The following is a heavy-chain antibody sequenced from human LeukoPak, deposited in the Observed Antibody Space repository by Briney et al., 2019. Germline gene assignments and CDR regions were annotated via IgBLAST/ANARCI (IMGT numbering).Heavy chain of an antibody. J-gene: IGHJ2*01. D-gene: IGHD2-15*01. CDR2: IKPNSGDT. V-gene: IGHV1-2*02. CDR1: GYIFTGYY. CDR3: ARDRCNGGGCHFWYFDL. Sequence: EASVKVSCKASGYIFTGYYMHWVRQAPGQGLEWMGWIKPNSGDTKYAKKFEGRVTMTRDTSISTAYMEVNSLTSDDTAVYYCARDRCNGGGCHFWYFDLWGRGTLVTVSS.